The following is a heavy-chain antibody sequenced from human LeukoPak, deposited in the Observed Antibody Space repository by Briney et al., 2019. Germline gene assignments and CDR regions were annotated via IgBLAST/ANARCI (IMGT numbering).Heavy chain of an antibody. CDR3: AKSLLWFGEAPYY. CDR1: GFTFSCYA. J-gene: IGHJ4*02. D-gene: IGHD3-10*01. Sequence: QPGGSLRLSCAASGFTFSCYAMRWVRQAPGKGLEWVSAISGSGGSTYYADSVKGRFTISRDNSKNTLCLQMNSLRAEDTAVYYCAKSLLWFGEAPYYWGQGTLVTVSS. CDR2: ISGSGGST. V-gene: IGHV3-23*01.